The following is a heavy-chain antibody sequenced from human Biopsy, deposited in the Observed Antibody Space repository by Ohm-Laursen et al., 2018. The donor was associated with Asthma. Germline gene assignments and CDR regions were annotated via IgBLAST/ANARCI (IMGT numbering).Heavy chain of an antibody. J-gene: IGHJ4*02. CDR3: TRHNDY. CDR1: GFSLSSSGAN. CDR2: IDWEEDK. D-gene: IGHD1-14*01. Sequence: TQTLTLTCSFSGFSLSSSGANVNWIRQPPGKALEWLARIDWEEDKFYSTSLRTRLTISKGSSEDQVVLTMTNMGPVDSTTYYCTRHNDYWGPGILVTVSS. V-gene: IGHV2-70*04.